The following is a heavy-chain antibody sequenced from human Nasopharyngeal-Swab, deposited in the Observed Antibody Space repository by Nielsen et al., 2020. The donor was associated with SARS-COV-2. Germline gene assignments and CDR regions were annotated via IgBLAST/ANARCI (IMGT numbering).Heavy chain of an antibody. CDR1: GFTFSSYA. Sequence: GESLKISCAASGFTFSSYAMSWVRQAPGKGLEWVSAISGSGGSTYYADSVKGRFTISRDNSKNTLYLQMNSLRAEDTDVYYCANTAVTSPSLYYYMDVWGKGTTVTVSS. CDR2: ISGSGGST. J-gene: IGHJ6*03. CDR3: ANTAVTSPSLYYYMDV. D-gene: IGHD4-17*01. V-gene: IGHV3-23*01.